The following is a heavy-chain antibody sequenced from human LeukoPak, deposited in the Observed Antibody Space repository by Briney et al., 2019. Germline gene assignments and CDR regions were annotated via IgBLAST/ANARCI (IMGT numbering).Heavy chain of an antibody. D-gene: IGHD1-26*01. CDR1: GFTFNSYG. CDR2: IRYDGGNK. Sequence: GGSLRLSCAPSGFTFNSYGMHWVRQTPGKGLEWVAFIRYDGGNKYYADSVKGRFIISRDNSKNTLSLQMNSQRAEDTAVYYSGAGRFMDVWGKGTTVTVSS. V-gene: IGHV3-30*02. CDR3: GAGRFMDV. J-gene: IGHJ6*03.